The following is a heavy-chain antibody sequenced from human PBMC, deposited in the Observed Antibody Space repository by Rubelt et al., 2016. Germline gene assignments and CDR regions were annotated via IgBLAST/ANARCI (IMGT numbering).Heavy chain of an antibody. Sequence: QVQLVQSGAEVKKPGSSVKVSCKASGGTFSSYAISWVRQAPGQGLEWMGGIIPILGIANYAQKFQGRVRITADKATRTAYMERSSLRSEDTAVYYGAKRTITVTTFFGWYVDLWGRGTLVTVSS. J-gene: IGHJ2*01. CDR1: GGTFSSYA. D-gene: IGHD4-17*01. V-gene: IGHV1-69*10. CDR2: IIPILGIA. CDR3: AKRTITVTTFFGWYVDL.